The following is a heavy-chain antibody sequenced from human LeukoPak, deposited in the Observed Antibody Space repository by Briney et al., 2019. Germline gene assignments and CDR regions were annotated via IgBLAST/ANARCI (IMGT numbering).Heavy chain of an antibody. J-gene: IGHJ3*02. CDR3: ARGVNDAFDI. CDR1: GFTFSSYE. CDR2: ISSSGSTI. V-gene: IGHV3-48*03. Sequence: GGSLRLSCTASGFTFSSYEMNWVRQAPGKGLEWVSYISSSGSTIYYADSVKGRFTISRDNAKNSLYLQMNSLRAEDTAVYYCARGVNDAFDIWGQGTMVTVSS.